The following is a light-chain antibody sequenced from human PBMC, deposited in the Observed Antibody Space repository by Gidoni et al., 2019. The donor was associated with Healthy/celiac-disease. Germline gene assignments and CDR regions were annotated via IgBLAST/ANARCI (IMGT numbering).Light chain of an antibody. CDR3: QQYYSTPSWT. CDR2: WAS. J-gene: IGKJ2*02. CDR1: QSVLYSSNNKNY. Sequence: DIVMTQSPDSLAVSLGERATINCKSSQSVLYSSNNKNYLAWYQQKPGQPPKLLIYWASTRESGVPDRFSGSVSGTDFTLTISSLQAEDVAVYYCQQYYSTPSWTFGQGTKLEIK. V-gene: IGKV4-1*01.